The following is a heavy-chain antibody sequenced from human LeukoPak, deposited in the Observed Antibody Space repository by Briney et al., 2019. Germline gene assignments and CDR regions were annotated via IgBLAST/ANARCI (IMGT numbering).Heavy chain of an antibody. D-gene: IGHD4-17*01. Sequence: GGSLRLSCAASGFTFDDYAMHWVRQAPGKGLEWVSGISWNSRSIGYADSVKGRFTISRDNAKNSLYLQMNSLRAEDMALYYCARDYGTWYFDLWGRGTLVTVSS. CDR2: ISWNSRSI. V-gene: IGHV3-9*03. CDR3: ARDYGTWYFDL. CDR1: GFTFDDYA. J-gene: IGHJ2*01.